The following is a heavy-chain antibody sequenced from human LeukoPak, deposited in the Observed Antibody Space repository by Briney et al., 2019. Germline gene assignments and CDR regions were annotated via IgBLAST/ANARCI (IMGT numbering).Heavy chain of an antibody. CDR2: IYHSGST. D-gene: IGHD4-23*01. V-gene: IGHV4-38-2*02. CDR1: GYSISSGYY. CDR3: ARDRGNLDAFDI. Sequence: LETLSLTCTVSGYSISSGYYWDWIRQPPGKGLEWIGSIYHSGSTYYNPSLKSRVTISVDTSKNQFSLKLSSVTAADTAVYYCARDRGNLDAFDIWGQGTMVTVSS. J-gene: IGHJ3*02.